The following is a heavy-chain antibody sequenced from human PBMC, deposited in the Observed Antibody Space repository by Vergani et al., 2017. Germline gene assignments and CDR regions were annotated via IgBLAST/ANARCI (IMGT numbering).Heavy chain of an antibody. CDR3: ASPGGYSGYVFH. J-gene: IGHJ4*02. V-gene: IGHV5-51*01. CDR2: IYPGDSDT. D-gene: IGHD5-12*01. Sequence: VQLVQSGAAVKKPGASVKVSCKASGSTFTSYWIGWVRQMPGKGLEWTGIIYPGDSDTRYSPSFQGKVTISAEKSISTAYLQWSSLKASDTAMYYCASPGGYSGYVFHWGQGTLVTVSS. CDR1: GSTFTSYW.